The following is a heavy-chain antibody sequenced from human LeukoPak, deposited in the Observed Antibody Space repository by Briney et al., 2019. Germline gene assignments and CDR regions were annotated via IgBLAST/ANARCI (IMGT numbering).Heavy chain of an antibody. V-gene: IGHV3-48*01. J-gene: IGHJ4*02. CDR3: ARSVEGSFDY. CDR2: INAHRTI. Sequence: SGGSLRLSCATSGFTFSPYSFNWVRQAPGKGLEWISYINAHRTIYYADSVEGRFTISRDNAKNSAYLQLDSLRVEDTAMYYCARSVEGSFDYWGQGTLVTVSP. D-gene: IGHD6-19*01. CDR1: GFTFSPYS.